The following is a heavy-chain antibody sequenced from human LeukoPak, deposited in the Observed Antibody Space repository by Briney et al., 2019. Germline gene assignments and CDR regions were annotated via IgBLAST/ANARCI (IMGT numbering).Heavy chain of an antibody. Sequence: SEALSLTCTVSGGSISSYYWSWIRQPPGKGLEWIGYIYYSGSTNYNPSLKSRVTISVDTSKNQFSLKLSSVTAADTAVYYCARGFGPVVAATPGWFDPWGQGTLVTVSS. V-gene: IGHV4-59*01. CDR3: ARGFGPVVAATPGWFDP. J-gene: IGHJ5*02. CDR1: GGSISSYY. CDR2: IYYSGST. D-gene: IGHD2-15*01.